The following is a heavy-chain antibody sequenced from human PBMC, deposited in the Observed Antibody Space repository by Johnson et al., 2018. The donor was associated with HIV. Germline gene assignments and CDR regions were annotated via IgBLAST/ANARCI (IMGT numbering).Heavy chain of an antibody. Sequence: VQLVESGGGVVQPGRSLRLSCAASGFTFSSYAMHWVRQAPGKGLEWVAVISYDGSNKYYADSVKGRFTISRDNSKNTLYLQMNSLRAEDTAVYYCASDPITMVRGAFDIWGQGTMVTVSS. CDR2: ISYDGSNK. V-gene: IGHV3-30-3*01. CDR1: GFTFSSYA. D-gene: IGHD3-10*01. J-gene: IGHJ3*02. CDR3: ASDPITMVRGAFDI.